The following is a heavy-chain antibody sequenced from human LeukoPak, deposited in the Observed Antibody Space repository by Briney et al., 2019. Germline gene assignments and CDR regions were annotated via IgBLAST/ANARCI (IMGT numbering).Heavy chain of an antibody. J-gene: IGHJ4*02. CDR3: ARGGYYYGSGRYVY. CDR2: INHSGST. Sequence: SETLSLTCAVYGGSFSGYYWSWIRQPPGKGLEWIGEINHSGSTNYNPSLKSRVTISVDTSKNQFSLKLSSVTAADTAVYYCARGGYYYGSGRYVYWGQGTLVTVSP. D-gene: IGHD3-10*01. CDR1: GGSFSGYY. V-gene: IGHV4-34*01.